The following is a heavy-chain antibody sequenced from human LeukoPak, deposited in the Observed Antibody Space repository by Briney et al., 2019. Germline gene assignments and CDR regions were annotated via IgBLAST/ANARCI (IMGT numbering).Heavy chain of an antibody. J-gene: IGHJ5*02. CDR1: GFTFSSYE. Sequence: GGSLRLSCAASGFTFSSYEMNWVRQAPGKGLEWVSYISSSGSTIYYADSVKGRFTISRDNAKNSLYLQMNSLRAEDTAVYYCAVITIRDWFDPWGQGTLVTVSS. CDR2: ISSSGSTI. D-gene: IGHD3-22*01. CDR3: AVITIRDWFDP. V-gene: IGHV3-48*03.